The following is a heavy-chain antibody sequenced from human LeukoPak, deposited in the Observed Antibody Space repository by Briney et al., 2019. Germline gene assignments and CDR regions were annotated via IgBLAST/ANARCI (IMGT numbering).Heavy chain of an antibody. D-gene: IGHD3-22*01. Sequence: PGGSLRLSCAASGFTFSSYSMNWVRQAPGKGLEWVSSISSSSSYIYYVDSVKGRFTISRDNAKNSLFLQMNSLRAEDTAVYYCARGSYYYDSSGYPYYFDYWGQGTLVTVSS. CDR2: ISSSSSYI. CDR3: ARGSYYYDSSGYPYYFDY. V-gene: IGHV3-21*04. CDR1: GFTFSSYS. J-gene: IGHJ4*02.